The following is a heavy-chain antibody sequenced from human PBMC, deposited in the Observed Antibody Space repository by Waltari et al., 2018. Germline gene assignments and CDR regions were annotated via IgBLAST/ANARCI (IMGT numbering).Heavy chain of an antibody. CDR3: AKWYDYGDFP. CDR2: IYTSGST. Sequence: QVQLQESGPGLVKPSETLSLTCTVSGGSISSYYRGWIRQPAGKGLEWIGRIYTSGSTNYNPSLKSRVTISVDKSKNQFSLKLSSVTAADTAVYYCAKWYDYGDFPWGQGTLVTVSS. CDR1: GGSISSYY. V-gene: IGHV4-4*07. J-gene: IGHJ5*02. D-gene: IGHD4-17*01.